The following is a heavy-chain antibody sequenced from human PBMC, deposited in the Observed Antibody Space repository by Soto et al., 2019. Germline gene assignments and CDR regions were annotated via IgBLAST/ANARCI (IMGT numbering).Heavy chain of an antibody. CDR1: GFTFSSYW. D-gene: IGHD6-19*01. CDR2: INSDGSST. V-gene: IGHV3-74*01. CDR3: ARRGAVAGLHY. J-gene: IGHJ4*02. Sequence: EVQLVESGGGLVQPGGSLRVSCAASGFTFSSYWMHWVRQAPGKGLVWVSRINSDGSSTSYADSVKGRFTTSRDNAKNTLYLQMNSLSAEDTAIYYCARRGAVAGLHYWGQGTLVPVSS.